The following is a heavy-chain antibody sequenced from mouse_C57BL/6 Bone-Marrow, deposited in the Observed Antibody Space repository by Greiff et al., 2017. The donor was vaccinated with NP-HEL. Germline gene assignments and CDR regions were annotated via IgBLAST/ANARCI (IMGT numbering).Heavy chain of an antibody. D-gene: IGHD1-1*01. V-gene: IGHV1-7*01. CDR1: GYTFTSYW. Sequence: QVQLKQSGAELANPGASVKLSCKASGYTFTSYWMHWVKQRPGQGLEWIGYINPSSGYTKYNQKFKDKATLTADKSSSTAYMQLSSLTYEDSAVYYCASSDYYGSSYEGYWYFDVWGTGTTVTVSS. CDR3: ASSDYYGSSYEGYWYFDV. CDR2: INPSSGYT. J-gene: IGHJ1*03.